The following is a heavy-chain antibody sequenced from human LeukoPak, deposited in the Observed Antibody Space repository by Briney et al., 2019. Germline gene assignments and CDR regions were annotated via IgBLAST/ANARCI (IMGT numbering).Heavy chain of an antibody. CDR2: INHSGST. D-gene: IGHD4-17*01. CDR3: ASKGNDYGDYYYYGLDV. J-gene: IGHJ6*02. Sequence: SETLSLTCAVYGGSFSGYYWSWIRQPPGKGLEWIGEINHSGSTNYNPSLRSRVTISVDKSKNQFSLKLSSVTAADTAVYYCASKGNDYGDYYYYGLDVWGQGTTVTVSS. CDR1: GGSFSGYY. V-gene: IGHV4-34*01.